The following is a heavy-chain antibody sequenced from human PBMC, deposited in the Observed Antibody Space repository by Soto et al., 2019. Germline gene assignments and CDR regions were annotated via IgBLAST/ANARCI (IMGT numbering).Heavy chain of an antibody. CDR3: ARMATFGSLNWFDP. D-gene: IGHD3-16*01. V-gene: IGHV1-8*01. CDR2: MNPGSGDT. Sequence: ASVKVSCKASGYTFTSYDVMWVRQATGQGLEWMGWMNPGSGDTGYAQKFQGRVTMTRDISIATAYMELSSLRSDDTAIYYCARMATFGSLNWFDPWGQGTLVTVSS. CDR1: GYTFTSYD. J-gene: IGHJ5*02.